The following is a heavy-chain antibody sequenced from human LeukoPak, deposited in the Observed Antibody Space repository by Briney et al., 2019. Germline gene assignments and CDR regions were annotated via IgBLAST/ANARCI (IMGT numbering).Heavy chain of an antibody. Sequence: SETLSLTCTVSGGSISSYYWSWIRQPPGKGLEWIGYIYYSGSTNYNPSLKSRVTISVDTSKNQFSLKLSSVTAADTAVYYCARPSRYCSSTSCPRVRAFDIWGQGTMVTVSS. CDR3: ARPSRYCSSTSCPRVRAFDI. CDR1: GGSISSYY. J-gene: IGHJ3*02. D-gene: IGHD2-2*01. CDR2: IYYSGST. V-gene: IGHV4-59*01.